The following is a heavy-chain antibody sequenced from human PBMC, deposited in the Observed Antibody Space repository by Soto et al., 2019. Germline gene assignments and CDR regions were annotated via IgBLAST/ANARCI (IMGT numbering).Heavy chain of an antibody. J-gene: IGHJ4*02. CDR3: ATEQWLPPIGYYFDY. D-gene: IGHD6-19*01. CDR2: IYYSGST. CDR1: GGSISSSSYY. Sequence: SETLSLTCTVSGGSISSSSYYWGWIRQPPGKGLEWIGSIYYSGSTYYNPSLKSRVTISVDTSKNQFSLKLSSVTAADTAVYYCATEQWLPPIGYYFDYWGQGTLVTVSS. V-gene: IGHV4-39*01.